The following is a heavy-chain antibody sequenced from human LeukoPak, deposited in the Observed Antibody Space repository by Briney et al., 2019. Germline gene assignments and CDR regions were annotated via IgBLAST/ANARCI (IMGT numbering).Heavy chain of an antibody. CDR3: ARVSTLAVTGSFDP. D-gene: IGHD4-17*01. J-gene: IGHJ5*02. Sequence: ASVKVSCKASGYTFTGYYMHWVRQAPGQGLEWMGWINPDGGGTNYAQNFQGRVTMTRDTSISTAYMELSRLRSDDTAMYYCARVSTLAVTGSFDPWGQGTLVTASS. CDR1: GYTFTGYY. V-gene: IGHV1-2*02. CDR2: INPDGGGT.